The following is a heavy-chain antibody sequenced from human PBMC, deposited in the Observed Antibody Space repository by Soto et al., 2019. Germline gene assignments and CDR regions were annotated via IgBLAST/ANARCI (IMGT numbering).Heavy chain of an antibody. Sequence: TSETLSLTCTVSGGSISSGGYYWSWIRQHPGKGLEWIGYIYYSGSTYYNPSLKSRVTISVDTSKNQFSLKLSSVTAADTAVYYCAIVFITMVRGVIIPLFDYWGQGTLVTVSS. D-gene: IGHD3-10*01. V-gene: IGHV4-31*03. CDR2: IYYSGST. CDR1: GGSISSGGYY. CDR3: AIVFITMVRGVIIPLFDY. J-gene: IGHJ4*02.